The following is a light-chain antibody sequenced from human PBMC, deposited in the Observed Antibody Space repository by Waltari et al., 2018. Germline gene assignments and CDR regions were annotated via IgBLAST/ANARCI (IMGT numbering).Light chain of an antibody. Sequence: DIQMTQSPSTLSASVGDRVTTPCRASQNINNWLAWYQRTPGRAPKLLIYEASSLESGVPSRFRGSGSGTLFTLTITSLQPDDVALYYCQQYKTFSRTFGQGTQVEIK. CDR3: QQYKTFSRT. V-gene: IGKV1-5*01. J-gene: IGKJ1*01. CDR2: EAS. CDR1: QNINNW.